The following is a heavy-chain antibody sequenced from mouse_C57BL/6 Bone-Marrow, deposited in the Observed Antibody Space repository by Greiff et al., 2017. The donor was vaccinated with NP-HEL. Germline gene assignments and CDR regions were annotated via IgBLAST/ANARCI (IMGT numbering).Heavy chain of an antibody. CDR3: ARSQLGRADYFDY. CDR2: IYPGSGST. V-gene: IGHV1-55*01. Sequence: VQLQQPGAELVKPGASVKMSCKASGYTFTSYWITWVKQRPGQGLEWIGDIYPGSGSTNYNEKFKSKATLTVDTSSSTAYMQLSSLTSEDSAVYYCARSQLGRADYFDYWGQGTTLTVSS. D-gene: IGHD4-1*02. CDR1: GYTFTSYW. J-gene: IGHJ2*01.